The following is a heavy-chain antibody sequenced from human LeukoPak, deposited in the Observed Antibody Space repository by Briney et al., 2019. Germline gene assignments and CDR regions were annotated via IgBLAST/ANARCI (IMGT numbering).Heavy chain of an antibody. Sequence: KTSETLSLTCTVSGGSISSGGYYWSWIRQHPGEGLEWIGYIYYNGNTYYNPSLKSRLTISVDTSKNQFSLKLSSVTAADTAVYYCATYYVGVGGRGHWGPGTLVTVSS. CDR1: GGSISSGGYY. CDR3: ATYYVGVGGRGH. J-gene: IGHJ4*02. CDR2: IYYNGNT. V-gene: IGHV4-31*03. D-gene: IGHD2-21*01.